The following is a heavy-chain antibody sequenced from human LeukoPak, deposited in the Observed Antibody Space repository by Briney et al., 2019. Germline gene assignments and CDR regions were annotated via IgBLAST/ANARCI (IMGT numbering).Heavy chain of an antibody. CDR3: AKRAASEKYFDY. J-gene: IGHJ4*02. CDR1: GLTYSRYV. V-gene: IGHV3-23*01. CDR2: VSGSGGTP. Sequence: GGSLRLSCAASGLTYSRYVLSCVRRAPGRGLWCVSGVSGSGGTPYYADSVKVGFPISRDNPKNTLYLHRNSLSAEDTAEYFCAKRAASEKYFDYWGQGTLVIVSS. D-gene: IGHD1-14*01.